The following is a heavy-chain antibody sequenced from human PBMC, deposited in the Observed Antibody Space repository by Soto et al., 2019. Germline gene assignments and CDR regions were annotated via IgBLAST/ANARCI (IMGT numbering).Heavy chain of an antibody. Sequence: QVQLEESGGGLVKPGGSLRLSCAASGFNFRDYYFNWIRRAPGKGLEWVSYISGSGSIIYYADSVKGRFTISRDNAKNSVYLQMNSLRDEDTAVYYCARAHDSSGKIHYDYGMDVWGQGTTVTVS. V-gene: IGHV3-11*01. D-gene: IGHD3-22*01. CDR2: ISGSGSII. CDR3: ARAHDSSGKIHYDYGMDV. J-gene: IGHJ6*02. CDR1: GFNFRDYY.